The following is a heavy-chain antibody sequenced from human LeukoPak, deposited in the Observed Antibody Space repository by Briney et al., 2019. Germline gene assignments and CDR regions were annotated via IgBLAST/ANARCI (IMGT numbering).Heavy chain of an antibody. CDR1: GFTVSSNY. J-gene: IGHJ1*01. CDR3: ASSRGYGGYDPPGYFQD. Sequence: PGGSLRLSCVASGFTVSSNYMSWVCQAPGKGLEWVSVFYGGGTAYYADSVKGRFTISSDTSKNTLYLQMYSLRAEDTAVYFCASSRGYGGYDPPGYFQDWGQGALVTVSS. V-gene: IGHV3-53*01. CDR2: FYGGGTA. D-gene: IGHD5-12*01.